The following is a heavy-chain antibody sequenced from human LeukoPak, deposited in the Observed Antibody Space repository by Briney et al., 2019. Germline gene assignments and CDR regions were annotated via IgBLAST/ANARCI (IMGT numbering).Heavy chain of an antibody. CDR3: GRDEDIPTYPNWIET. Sequence: GASVKVSFKASGYSFFNTGITWVRQAPGQGPEWIGWVSTYTGNTNYAEKVQGRVTMTTDTSTDTAYMELRSLISDDTAVYYCGRDEDIPTYPNWIETWGQGTLVTVSS. CDR2: VSTYTGNT. J-gene: IGHJ5*02. V-gene: IGHV1-18*01. D-gene: IGHD2-2*03. CDR1: GYSFFNTG.